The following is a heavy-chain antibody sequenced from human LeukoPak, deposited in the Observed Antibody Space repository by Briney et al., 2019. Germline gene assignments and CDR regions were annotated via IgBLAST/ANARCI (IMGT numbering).Heavy chain of an antibody. D-gene: IGHD3-9*01. V-gene: IGHV3-15*07. CDR2: IKTKSEGGTI. CDR3: STDQGGDILTGC. Sequence: AGGSLRLSCAASGFTFTNAWMHWVRQAPGKGLEWAGRIKTKSEGGTIDYAAPVRGRFTISRDDSENTLYLQMNSLKTEDTALYYCSTDQGGDILTGCWGQGTLVTVSS. J-gene: IGHJ4*02. CDR1: GFTFTNAW.